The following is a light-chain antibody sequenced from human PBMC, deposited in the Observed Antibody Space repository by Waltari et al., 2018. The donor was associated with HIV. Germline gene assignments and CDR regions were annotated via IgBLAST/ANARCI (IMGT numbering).Light chain of an antibody. Sequence: QSALPQPASVSGYPGQSITIPCTGTRSDVGGYNYVSWYQQHPGKAPKLMIYEVSNRPSGVSNRFSGSKSGNTASLTISGLQAEDEADYYCSSYTSSSTYVFGTGTKVTVL. J-gene: IGLJ1*01. CDR3: SSYTSSSTYV. CDR2: EVS. CDR1: RSDVGGYNY. V-gene: IGLV2-14*01.